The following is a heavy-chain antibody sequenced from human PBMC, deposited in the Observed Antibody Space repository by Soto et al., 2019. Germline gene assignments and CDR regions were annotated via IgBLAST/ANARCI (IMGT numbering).Heavy chain of an antibody. CDR2: IIPIFCTS. Sequence: QVQLVQSGAEVKKPGSSVKVSCKGSGGTFSSYAISWVRQAPGQGLEWMGGIIPIFCTSNYAQKVQGRVTITAEESASTAYMARCRLRYEDTAVYYCAGHLREYYYGMDVWGEGTTVTVSS. V-gene: IGHV1-69*01. D-gene: IGHD1-26*01. CDR1: GGTFSSYA. J-gene: IGHJ6*04. CDR3: AGHLREYYYGMDV.